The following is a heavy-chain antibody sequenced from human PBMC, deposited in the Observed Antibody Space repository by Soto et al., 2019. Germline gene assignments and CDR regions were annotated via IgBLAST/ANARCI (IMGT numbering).Heavy chain of an antibody. CDR1: GFTFSTYW. Sequence: EVQLVESGGGLVQPGGSLRLSCAGSGFTFSTYWMSWVRQAPGKGLEWVANITEDGSEKYYVDSVKGRFTISRDNAMNSLYLQMNSLRAEDTAIYYCARGGCSSGSCHTPVEYYGLDVWGQGTTVTVSS. V-gene: IGHV3-7*05. J-gene: IGHJ6*02. D-gene: IGHD2-15*01. CDR3: ARGGCSSGSCHTPVEYYGLDV. CDR2: ITEDGSEK.